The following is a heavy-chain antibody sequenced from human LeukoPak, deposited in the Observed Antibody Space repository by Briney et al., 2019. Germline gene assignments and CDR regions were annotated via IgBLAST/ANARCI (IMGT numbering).Heavy chain of an antibody. D-gene: IGHD3-3*01. J-gene: IGHJ4*02. CDR2: INPNSGGT. V-gene: IGHV1-2*02. CDR3: AREVLGWLAFDY. CDR1: GYTFTGYY. Sequence: ASVKVSCKASGYTFTGYYMHWVRQAPGQGLEWVGWINPNSGGTNYAQKFQGRVTMTRDTSISTAYMELSRLRSDDTAVYYCAREVLGWLAFDYWGQGTLVTVSS.